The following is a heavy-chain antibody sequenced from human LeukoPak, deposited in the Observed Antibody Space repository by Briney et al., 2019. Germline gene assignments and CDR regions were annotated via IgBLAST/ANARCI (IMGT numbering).Heavy chain of an antibody. CDR3: ASDQSSGWPGSLDY. V-gene: IGHV3-30-3*01. CDR1: GFTFSSYA. Sequence: PGGSLRLSCAASGFTFSSYAMHWVRQAPGKGLEWVAVISYDGSNKYYADSVKGRFTISRDNSKNTLYLQMNSLRAEDTAVYYCASDQSSGWPGSLDYWGQGTLVTVSS. J-gene: IGHJ4*02. CDR2: ISYDGSNK. D-gene: IGHD6-19*01.